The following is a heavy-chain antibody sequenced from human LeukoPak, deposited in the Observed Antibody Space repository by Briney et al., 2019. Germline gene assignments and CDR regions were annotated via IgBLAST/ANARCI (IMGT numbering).Heavy chain of an antibody. CDR3: ANVRFLEWLFNY. CDR2: ISGSGGST. Sequence: GGSLRLSCAASGFTFSSYAMSWVRQAPGKGLEWVSAISGSGGSTYYADSVKGRFTISRDNSKNTLYLQMNSLRAEDTAVYYCANVRFLEWLFNYWGQGTLVTVSS. CDR1: GFTFSSYA. V-gene: IGHV3-23*01. J-gene: IGHJ4*02. D-gene: IGHD3-3*01.